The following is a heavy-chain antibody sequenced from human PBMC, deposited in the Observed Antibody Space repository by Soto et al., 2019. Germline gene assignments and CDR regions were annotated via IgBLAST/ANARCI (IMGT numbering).Heavy chain of an antibody. CDR3: ARDAAFDDAFDI. Sequence: EVQLVESGGGLVQPGGSLRLSCAVSGFTFSRYWMHWVRQAPGKGLVWVSRINSDGSTPSYADSVKGRFTISRDNAKNTLYLQMNSLRVEDTAVYYCARDAAFDDAFDIWGQGTMVTVSS. J-gene: IGHJ3*02. CDR2: INSDGSTP. CDR1: GFTFSRYW. D-gene: IGHD6-25*01. V-gene: IGHV3-74*01.